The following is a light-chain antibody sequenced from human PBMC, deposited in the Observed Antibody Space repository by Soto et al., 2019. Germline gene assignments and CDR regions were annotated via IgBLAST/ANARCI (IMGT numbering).Light chain of an antibody. CDR2: DAS. Sequence: EIVLTQSPATLSLSPGERATLSCRASQSVSSYLAWYQQKPSQAPRLLIYDASNRATGIPARFSGSGSGTDFTLPISSLEPEDFAVYYCQQRSNWLTFGGGTKVEIK. CDR3: QQRSNWLT. CDR1: QSVSSY. V-gene: IGKV3-11*01. J-gene: IGKJ4*01.